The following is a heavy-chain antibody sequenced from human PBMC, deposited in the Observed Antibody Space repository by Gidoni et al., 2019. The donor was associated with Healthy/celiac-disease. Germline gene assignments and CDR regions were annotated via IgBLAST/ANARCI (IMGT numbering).Heavy chain of an antibody. Sequence: EVQLVESGGGLVQPGGSLSLSCAASGFPFSHAWMSWVRPAPGKGREWVGRIKSKTDGETTDDAAPVKGRFTISRDDSKNTLYLQMNSLKTEDTAVYYCTTDPIGSGNWIQGDYWGQGTLVTVSS. D-gene: IGHD1-20*01. CDR1: GFPFSHAW. CDR2: IKSKTDGETT. J-gene: IGHJ4*02. CDR3: TTDPIGSGNWIQGDY. V-gene: IGHV3-15*01.